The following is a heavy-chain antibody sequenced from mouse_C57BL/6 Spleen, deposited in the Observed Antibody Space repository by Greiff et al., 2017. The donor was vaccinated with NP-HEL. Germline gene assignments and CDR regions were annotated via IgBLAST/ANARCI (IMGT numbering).Heavy chain of an antibody. J-gene: IGHJ3*01. CDR3: AREGPPGFAY. D-gene: IGHD3-3*01. Sequence: EVHLVESGGGLVKPGGSLKLSCAASGFTFSSYAMSWVRQTPEKRLEWVATISDGGSYTYYPDNVKGRFTISRDNAKNNLYLQMSHLKSEDTAMYYCAREGPPGFAYWGQGTLVTVSA. V-gene: IGHV5-4*01. CDR1: GFTFSSYA. CDR2: ISDGGSYT.